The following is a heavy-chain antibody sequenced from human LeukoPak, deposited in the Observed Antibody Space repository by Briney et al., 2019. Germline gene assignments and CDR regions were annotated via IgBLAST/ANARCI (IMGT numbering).Heavy chain of an antibody. CDR1: GGSISSYY. J-gene: IGHJ4*02. D-gene: IGHD3-22*01. V-gene: IGHV4-59*01. Sequence: NSSETLSLTCTVSGGSISSYYWSWIRQPPGKGLEWIGYIYYSGSTNYNPSLKSRVTISVDTSKNQFSLKLSSVTAADTAVYYCARDVKFYYDSSGYYRGFDYWGQGTLVTVSS. CDR3: ARDVKFYYDSSGYYRGFDY. CDR2: IYYSGST.